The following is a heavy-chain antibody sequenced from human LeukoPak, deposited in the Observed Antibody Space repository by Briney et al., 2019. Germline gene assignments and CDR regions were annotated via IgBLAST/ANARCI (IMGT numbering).Heavy chain of an antibody. J-gene: IGHJ4*02. Sequence: TGGSLKLSCAASGFTFSNYAMSWVRQAPGKGLEWVSAISGSASSTYYADSVKGRFTISRDNSKNTLYLQMNSLRAEDTAVYYCAKLKSTTDFDYWGQGTLVTVSS. CDR3: AKLKSTTDFDY. D-gene: IGHD1-14*01. CDR1: GFTFSNYA. CDR2: ISGSASST. V-gene: IGHV3-23*01.